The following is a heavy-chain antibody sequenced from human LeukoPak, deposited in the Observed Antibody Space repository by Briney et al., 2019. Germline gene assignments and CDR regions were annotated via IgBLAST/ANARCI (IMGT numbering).Heavy chain of an antibody. V-gene: IGHV3-33*01. CDR3: ATDSIGPATDFDY. D-gene: IGHD2-2*01. J-gene: IGHJ4*02. Sequence: GESLKISCAASGFTFSAYGMHWVRQAPGKGLEWVAVIWSDGGKSYNSDSVKGRFTISRDNSKNTLYLQMNSLRADDTAVYYCATDSIGPATDFDYWGQGTLVTVSS. CDR2: IWSDGGKS. CDR1: GFTFSAYG.